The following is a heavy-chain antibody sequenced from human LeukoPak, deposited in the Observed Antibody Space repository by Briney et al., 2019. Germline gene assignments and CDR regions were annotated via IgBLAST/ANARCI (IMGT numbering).Heavy chain of an antibody. V-gene: IGHV3-30*02. CDR2: IRHDGTNK. CDR1: GFTFSNYG. Sequence: GGSLRPSCAASGFTFSNYGMHWGPQAPGKGLEWVAVIRHDGTNKYYADPVKGRFTISRDSSKNTLYLQMNSLRAEDTAVYYCAKAPGGDCRQGDYWGQGTLVTVSS. CDR3: AKAPGGDCRQGDY. D-gene: IGHD2-21*02. J-gene: IGHJ4*02.